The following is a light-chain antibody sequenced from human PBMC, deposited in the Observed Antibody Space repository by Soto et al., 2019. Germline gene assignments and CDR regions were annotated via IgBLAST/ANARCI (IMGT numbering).Light chain of an antibody. CDR1: QSISSSY. CDR3: QQYGSSPHT. Sequence: EIVLTQSPGTLSLSPGERATLSCRASQSISSSYSAWYQQKPGQAPRLLIYAASNRATGIPDRFSGSGSGTDFTLTISRLEPEDFAVYYCQQYGSSPHTFGGGTKVEV. CDR2: AAS. J-gene: IGKJ4*01. V-gene: IGKV3-20*01.